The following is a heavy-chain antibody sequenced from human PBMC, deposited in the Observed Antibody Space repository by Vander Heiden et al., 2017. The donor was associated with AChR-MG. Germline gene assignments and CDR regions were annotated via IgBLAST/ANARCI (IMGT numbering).Heavy chain of an antibody. V-gene: IGHV3-30*18. Sequence: QVQLVESGGGLVQPARSLRLSCAASGFTFSTYGMHWVRQAPGKGLEWVAVISYDGSNKYYADSVKGRFTISRDNSKNTLYLQMNSLRAEDTAVYYCAKVWSRWGLRGGWDYWGQGTLVTVSS. D-gene: IGHD2-21*02. J-gene: IGHJ4*02. CDR1: GFTFSTYG. CDR3: AKVWSRWGLRGGWDY. CDR2: ISYDGSNK.